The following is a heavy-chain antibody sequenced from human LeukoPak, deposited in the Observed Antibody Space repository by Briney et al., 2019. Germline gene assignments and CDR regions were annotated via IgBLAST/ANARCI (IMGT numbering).Heavy chain of an antibody. V-gene: IGHV5-51*01. Sequence: GESLKISCKGSGYSFTSYWNGWVRQMPGKGLGWRGIIYPGDSDTRYSPSFQGQVTISADKSISTAYLQWSSLKASDTAMYYCARCEGSYYYGSGSYSGPNFDYWGQGTLVTVSS. CDR3: ARCEGSYYYGSGSYSGPNFDY. CDR1: GYSFTSYW. CDR2: IYPGDSDT. J-gene: IGHJ4*02. D-gene: IGHD3-10*01.